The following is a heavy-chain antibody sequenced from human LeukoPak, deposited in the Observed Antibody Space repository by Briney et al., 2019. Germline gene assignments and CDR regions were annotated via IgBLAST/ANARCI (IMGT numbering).Heavy chain of an antibody. CDR1: GYTFTGYY. J-gene: IGHJ4*02. Sequence: ASVKVSCKASGYTFTGYYVHWVRQAPGQGLEWMGWINPNSGGTNYAQKFQGRVTMTRDTSISTAYMELSRLRSDDTAVYYCARKNAVNYYDSSGYYYWGQGTLVTVSS. CDR2: INPNSGGT. CDR3: ARKNAVNYYDSSGYYY. V-gene: IGHV1-2*02. D-gene: IGHD3-22*01.